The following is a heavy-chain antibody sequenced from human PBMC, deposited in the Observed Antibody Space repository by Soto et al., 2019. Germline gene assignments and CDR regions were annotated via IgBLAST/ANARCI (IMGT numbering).Heavy chain of an antibody. CDR2: ISSSSSTI. V-gene: IGHV3-48*01. Sequence: EVQLVESGGGLVQPGGSLRLSCAASGFTFSSYSMNWVRQAPGKGLEWVSYISSSSSTIYYADSVKGRFTISRDNAKNSLYLQMNSLRAEDTAVYYCARVYPLWTADGDYWGQGTLVTVSS. CDR1: GFTFSSYS. J-gene: IGHJ4*02. CDR3: ARVYPLWTADGDY. D-gene: IGHD3-10*01.